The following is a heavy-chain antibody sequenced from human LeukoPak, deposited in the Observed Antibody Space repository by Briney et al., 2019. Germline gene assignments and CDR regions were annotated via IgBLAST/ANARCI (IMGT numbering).Heavy chain of an antibody. Sequence: PGGSLRLSCAASRFSFSSYEMNWVRQAPGTGLEWVARIKSKTDGGTTDYAAPVKGRFTISRDDSKNTLYLQMNSLKTEDTAVYYCTTDLYSGYDYDAFDIWGQGTMVTVSS. J-gene: IGHJ3*02. CDR1: RFSFSSYE. D-gene: IGHD5-12*01. CDR3: TTDLYSGYDYDAFDI. CDR2: IKSKTDGGTT. V-gene: IGHV3-15*01.